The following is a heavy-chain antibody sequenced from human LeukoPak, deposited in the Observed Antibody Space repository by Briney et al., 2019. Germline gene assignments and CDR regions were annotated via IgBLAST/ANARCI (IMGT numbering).Heavy chain of an antibody. D-gene: IGHD2-2*01. J-gene: IGHJ4*02. CDR2: IGGDIPRT. CDR1: GFTFRSHA. CDR3: AKGYCTSTACYGTY. V-gene: IGHV3-23*01. Sequence: GGSLRLSCAAYGFTFRSHAMSWVRQAPGKGLEWLSGIGGDIPRTYYADSVKGRFTISRDNSKNTVSLQMNSLRAEDTAVFYCAKGYCTSTACYGTYWGQGTLVTVSS.